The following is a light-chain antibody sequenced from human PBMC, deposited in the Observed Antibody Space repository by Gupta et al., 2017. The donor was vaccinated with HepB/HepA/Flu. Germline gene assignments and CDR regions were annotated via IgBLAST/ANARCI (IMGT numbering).Light chain of an antibody. CDR3: LQDYATPRT. CDR1: QSVLSSSNNKNY. J-gene: IGKJ1*01. V-gene: IGKV4-1*01. Sequence: DIVMTQSPDSLAVSLGERATINCKPSQSVLSSSNNKNYLAWYQQKPGQPPKLLIYWASTRESGVPDRISGSGSGTDFTLTISSLQAEDVAFYYCLQDYATPRTFGQGTKVEIK. CDR2: WAS.